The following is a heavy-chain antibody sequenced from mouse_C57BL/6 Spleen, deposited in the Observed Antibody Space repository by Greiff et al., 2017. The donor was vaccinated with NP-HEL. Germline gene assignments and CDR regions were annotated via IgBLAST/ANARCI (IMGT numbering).Heavy chain of an antibody. CDR3: ARSPFTTVVARGWYFDV. CDR2: IRNKANGYTT. V-gene: IGHV7-3*01. Sequence: EVQRVESGGGLVQPGGSLSLSCAASGFTFTDYYMSWVRQPPGKALEWLGFIRNKANGYTTEYSASVKGRFTISRDNSQSILYLQMNALRAEDSATYYCARSPFTTVVARGWYFDVWGTGTTVTVSS. J-gene: IGHJ1*03. D-gene: IGHD1-1*01. CDR1: GFTFTDYY.